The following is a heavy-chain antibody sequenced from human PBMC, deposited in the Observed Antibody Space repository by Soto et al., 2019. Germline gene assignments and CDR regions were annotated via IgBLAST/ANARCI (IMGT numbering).Heavy chain of an antibody. CDR3: AKECDYGDYAGENWFDS. D-gene: IGHD4-17*01. CDR2: INSDGSHT. Sequence: EVQLVESGGGLVQPGGSLRLSCAASGFTFFAYWIHWVRQVPGKGLVWVSRINSDGSHTSYADSVRGRFTISRDNSKNTVYLQMNSLTAEDTAVYYFAKECDYGDYAGENWFDSWGQGSLVTVSS. CDR1: GFTFFAYW. J-gene: IGHJ5*01. V-gene: IGHV3-74*01.